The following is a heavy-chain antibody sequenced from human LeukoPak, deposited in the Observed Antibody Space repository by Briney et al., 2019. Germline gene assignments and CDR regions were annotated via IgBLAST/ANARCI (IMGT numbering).Heavy chain of an antibody. J-gene: IGHJ5*02. V-gene: IGHV3-23*01. CDR2: ISSSGGST. CDR1: GFTFSSYA. D-gene: IGHD4-23*01. CDR3: TRVIGGNYGGDT. Sequence: GGSLRLSCAASGFTFSSYAMSWVRQAPGKGLEWVSAISSSGGSTYYADSVKGRFTISRDKSKNTLYLQMNSLRAEDTAVYYCTRVIGGNYGGDTWGQGTLVTVSS.